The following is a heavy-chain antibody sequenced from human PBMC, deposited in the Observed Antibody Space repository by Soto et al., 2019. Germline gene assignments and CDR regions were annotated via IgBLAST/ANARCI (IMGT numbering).Heavy chain of an antibody. V-gene: IGHV1-18*01. CDR1: GYTFASYA. J-gene: IGHJ4*02. CDR2: ISAYNGNT. Sequence: QVQLVQSGAEVKKPGASVKVSCKASGYTFASYAISWMRQAPRQGLEWMRRISAYNGNTNYAEKLHARVTMTTETSTSTAYRGLRSLRSGDTAVYYCARDPPPPDYWGQGTLVTVSS. CDR3: ARDPPPPDY.